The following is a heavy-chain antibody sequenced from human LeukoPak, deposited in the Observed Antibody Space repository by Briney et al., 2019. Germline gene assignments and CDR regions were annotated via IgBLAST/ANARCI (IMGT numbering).Heavy chain of an antibody. CDR3: ARVGYSSGWRGLGIDY. CDR2: ISYDGSNK. Sequence: GGSLRLSCAASGFTFSSYAMHWVRQAPGKGLEWVAVISYDGSNKYYADSVKGRFTISRDNSKNTLYLQMNSLRAEDTAVYYCARVGYSSGWRGLGIDYWGQGTLVTVSS. V-gene: IGHV3-30*04. J-gene: IGHJ4*02. D-gene: IGHD6-19*01. CDR1: GFTFSSYA.